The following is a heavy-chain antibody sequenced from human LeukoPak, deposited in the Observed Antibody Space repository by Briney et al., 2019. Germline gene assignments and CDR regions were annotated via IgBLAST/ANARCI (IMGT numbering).Heavy chain of an antibody. J-gene: IGHJ4*02. V-gene: IGHV1-3*01. CDR2: IHAGNGNT. CDR1: GYTFTTYA. D-gene: IGHD1-26*01. Sequence: ASVKVSCKASGYTFTTYALHWVRQAPGQTLEWMGWIHAGNGNTKYSQKFQGRVTITRDTSASTVYMELSSLRSEDTAVYYCARVSGSYALGYWGQGTLVTVSS. CDR3: ARVSGSYALGY.